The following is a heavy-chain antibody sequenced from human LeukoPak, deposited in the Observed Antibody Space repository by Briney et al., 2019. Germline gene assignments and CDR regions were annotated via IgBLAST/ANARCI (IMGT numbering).Heavy chain of an antibody. D-gene: IGHD6-25*01. V-gene: IGHV3-30*18. CDR3: AKDKSGYFDY. J-gene: IGHJ4*02. CDR2: ISYDGSNK. CDR1: GFTFSSYG. Sequence: GGSLRPSCAASGFTFSSYGMHWVRQAPGKGLEWVAVISYDGSNKYYADSVKGRFTISRDNSKNTLYLQMNSLRAEDTAVYYCAKDKSGYFDYWGQGTLVTVSS.